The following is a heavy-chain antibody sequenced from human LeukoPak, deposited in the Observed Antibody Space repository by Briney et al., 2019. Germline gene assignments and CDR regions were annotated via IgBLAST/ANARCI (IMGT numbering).Heavy chain of an antibody. D-gene: IGHD3-3*01. CDR2: SRNKANSYST. V-gene: IGHV3-72*01. CDR3: ANQERIFGVVTFYYFDY. CDR1: GFIFSDHY. Sequence: GGSLRLSCAASGFIFSDHYMDWVRQAPGKGLEWVARSRNKANSYSTVYAASVQGRFTISRDESKNSLYLQMNSLRAEDTAVYFCANQERIFGVVTFYYFDYWGQGTLVTVSS. J-gene: IGHJ4*02.